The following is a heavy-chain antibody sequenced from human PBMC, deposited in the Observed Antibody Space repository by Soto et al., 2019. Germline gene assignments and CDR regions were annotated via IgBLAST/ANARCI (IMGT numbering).Heavy chain of an antibody. V-gene: IGHV3-73*01. Sequence: GGSLRLSCAASGFTFSGSAMHWVRQASGKGLEWVGRIRSKANSYATAYAASVKGRFTISRDDSKNTAYLQMNSLKTEDTAVYYCTRAHSSSWLIYWGQGTRVTVSS. CDR1: GFTFSGSA. D-gene: IGHD6-13*01. CDR2: IRSKANSYAT. J-gene: IGHJ4*02. CDR3: TRAHSSSWLIY.